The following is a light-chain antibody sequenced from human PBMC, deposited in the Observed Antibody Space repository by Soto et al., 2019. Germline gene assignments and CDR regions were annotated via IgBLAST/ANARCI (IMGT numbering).Light chain of an antibody. CDR2: GAS. CDR1: QSVSSSY. CDR3: QQYGSSPGT. V-gene: IGKV3-20*01. J-gene: IGKJ1*01. Sequence: EIVLTQSPGILSLSPGYRAIPSCMASQSVSSSYLAWYQQKPGQAPRLLIYGASSRATGIPDRFSGSGSGTDFTLTISRLEPEDFAVYYCQQYGSSPGTFGQGTNVDIK.